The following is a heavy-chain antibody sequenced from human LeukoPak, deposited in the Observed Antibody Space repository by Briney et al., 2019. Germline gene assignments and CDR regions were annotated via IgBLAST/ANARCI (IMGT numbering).Heavy chain of an antibody. CDR2: TYYSGST. CDR3: ARRSGYNYWYFDL. Sequence: SETLSLTCAVYGGSFSGYYWSWIRQPPGKGLEWIGYTYYSGSTNYNPSLKSRVTISVDTSKNQFSLKLSSVTAADTAVYYCARRSGYNYWYFDLWGRGTLVTVSS. J-gene: IGHJ2*01. CDR1: GGSFSGYY. V-gene: IGHV4-59*08. D-gene: IGHD5-24*01.